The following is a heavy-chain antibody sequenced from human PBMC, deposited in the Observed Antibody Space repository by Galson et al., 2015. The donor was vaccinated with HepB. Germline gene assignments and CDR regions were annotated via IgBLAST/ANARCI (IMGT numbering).Heavy chain of an antibody. J-gene: IGHJ4*02. V-gene: IGHV1-18*01. CDR1: GYTFTSYG. Sequence: SVKVSCKASGYTFTSYGISWVRQAPGQGLEWMGWISTYNGNTNYAQKFQGRVTMTTDTSTSTAYMELRSLRSDDTAVYYCARVPLAGATKYYFDNWGQGTLVTVSS. D-gene: IGHD1-26*01. CDR3: ARVPLAGATKYYFDN. CDR2: ISTYNGNT.